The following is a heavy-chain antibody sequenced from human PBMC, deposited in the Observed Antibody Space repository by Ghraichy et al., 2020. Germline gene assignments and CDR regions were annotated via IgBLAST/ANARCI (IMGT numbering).Heavy chain of an antibody. Sequence: SETLSLTCNVSGGSIGSSSYYWGWIRQPPGKGLEWIGNIYYSGSTYYNPSLKSRIIISVDTSKNEFSLKVTSVTAADTAVYYCVKYDTSGYMIEYWGQGTLVTVSS. V-gene: IGHV4-39*01. J-gene: IGHJ4*02. D-gene: IGHD3-22*01. CDR3: VKYDTSGYMIEY. CDR1: GGSIGSSSYY. CDR2: IYYSGST.